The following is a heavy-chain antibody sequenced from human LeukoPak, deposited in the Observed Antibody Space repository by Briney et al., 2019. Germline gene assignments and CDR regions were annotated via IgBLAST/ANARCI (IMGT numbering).Heavy chain of an antibody. V-gene: IGHV3-23*01. D-gene: IGHD3-22*01. CDR2: ISGSGGST. CDR3: AKVVVNYDSSGYFGYYYYYMDV. Sequence: GSLRLSCAASGFTFSSYAMSWVRQAPGKGLEWVSAISGSGGSTYYAASVKGRFTMSRDNSKNTLYLQMNSLRAEDTAVYYCAKVVVNYDSSGYFGYYYYYMDVWGKGTTVTVSS. CDR1: GFTFSSYA. J-gene: IGHJ6*03.